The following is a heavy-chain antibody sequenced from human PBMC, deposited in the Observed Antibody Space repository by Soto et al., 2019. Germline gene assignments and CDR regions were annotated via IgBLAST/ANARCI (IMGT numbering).Heavy chain of an antibody. CDR1: GASMSTYY. J-gene: IGHJ4*02. Sequence: SETLSLTCTASGASMSTYYWNWIRQPPGKGLEWIGYIYSSGSTNYNPSLKSRVAISIDTSKKQLSLKLSSVTAADTAMYYCARDPASYIAGAGKGLDYWGQGTLVTVSS. CDR2: IYSSGST. CDR3: ARDPASYIAGAGKGLDY. V-gene: IGHV4-59*01. D-gene: IGHD6-13*01.